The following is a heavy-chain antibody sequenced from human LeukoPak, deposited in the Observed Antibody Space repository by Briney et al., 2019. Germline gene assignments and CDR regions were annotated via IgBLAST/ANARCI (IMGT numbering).Heavy chain of an antibody. V-gene: IGHV4-38-2*02. CDR1: GYSISSGYY. CDR3: ARLSGSRRGYSYGKLPFDY. CDR2: IYYSGST. J-gene: IGHJ4*02. Sequence: SETLSLTCTVSGYSISSGYYWGWIRQPPGKGLEWIGSIYYSGSTYYNPSLKSRVTISVDTSKNQFSLKLSSVTAADTAVYYCARLSGSRRGYSYGKLPFDYWGQGTLVTVSS. D-gene: IGHD5-18*01.